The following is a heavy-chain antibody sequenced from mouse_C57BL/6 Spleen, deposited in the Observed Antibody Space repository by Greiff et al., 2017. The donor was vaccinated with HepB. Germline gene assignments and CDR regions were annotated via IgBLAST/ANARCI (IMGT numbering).Heavy chain of an antibody. CDR2: INPGSGGT. D-gene: IGHD3-2*02. J-gene: IGHJ3*01. V-gene: IGHV1-54*01. Sequence: QVQLQQSGAELVRPGTSVKVSCKASGYAFTNYLIEWVKQRPGQGLEWIGVINPGSGGTNYNEKFKGKATLTADKSSITAYMQLSSPTSEDSAVYCGARTAQACAYWGQGTLVTVSA. CDR1: GYAFTNYL. CDR3: ARTAQACAY.